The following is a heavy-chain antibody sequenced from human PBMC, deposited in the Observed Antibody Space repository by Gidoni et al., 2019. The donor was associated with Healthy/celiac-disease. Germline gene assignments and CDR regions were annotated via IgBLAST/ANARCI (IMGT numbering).Heavy chain of an antibody. V-gene: IGHV3-23*01. Sequence: EVQLLESGGGLVQPGGSLRLSCAASGFPFSSYAMSWVRQAPGKGLGWVSAISGSGGSTYYADSVKGRFTISRDNSKNTLDLQMNSLRAEDTAVYYCAKGVWLQFPGSSDYWGQGTLVTVSS. J-gene: IGHJ4*02. D-gene: IGHD5-12*01. CDR3: AKGVWLQFPGSSDY. CDR1: GFPFSSYA. CDR2: ISGSGGST.